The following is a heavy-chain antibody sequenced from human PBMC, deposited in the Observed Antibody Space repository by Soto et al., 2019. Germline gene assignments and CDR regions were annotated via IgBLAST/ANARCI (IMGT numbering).Heavy chain of an antibody. D-gene: IGHD1-26*01. CDR3: ARDVGDYYYYYMDV. CDR1: GGTFSSYT. Sequence: ASVKVSCKASGGTFSSYTISWVRQAPGQGLEWMGRIIPILGIANYAQKFQGRVTITADKSTSTAYMELSGLRSEDTAVYYCARDVGDYYYYYMDVWGKGTTVTVSS. V-gene: IGHV1-69*04. J-gene: IGHJ6*03. CDR2: IIPILGIA.